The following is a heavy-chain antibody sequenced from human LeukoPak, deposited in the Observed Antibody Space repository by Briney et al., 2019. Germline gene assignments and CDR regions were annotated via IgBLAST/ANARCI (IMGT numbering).Heavy chain of an antibody. CDR2: IYDSGST. D-gene: IGHD4-17*01. V-gene: IGHV4-39*02. Sequence: SETLSLTCTVSGGSIRSSYYYWGWIRQPPGKGLEWIGSIYDSGSTYYNPSLKSRVTISVDTSKNQFSLKLNSVTAADTAVYYCAREFLFPTVTNVGNWFDPWGQGTLVTVSS. CDR1: GGSIRSSYYY. J-gene: IGHJ5*02. CDR3: AREFLFPTVTNVGNWFDP.